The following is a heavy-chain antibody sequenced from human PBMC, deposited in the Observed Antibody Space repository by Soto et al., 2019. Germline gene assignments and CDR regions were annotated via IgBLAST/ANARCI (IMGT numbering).Heavy chain of an antibody. CDR1: GFTFNNYA. CDR2: ITGSGDDT. J-gene: IGHJ4*02. D-gene: IGHD3-10*01. V-gene: IGHV3-23*01. CDR3: AKLGSISWSPHYYFDY. Sequence: GGSLRLSCAASGFTFNNYAMGWVRQAPGKGLEWVSAITGSGDDTHYLDSVKGRFTISRDNSKNTLYLQVNSLRAEDTAIYYCAKLGSISWSPHYYFDYWGQGTLVTVSS.